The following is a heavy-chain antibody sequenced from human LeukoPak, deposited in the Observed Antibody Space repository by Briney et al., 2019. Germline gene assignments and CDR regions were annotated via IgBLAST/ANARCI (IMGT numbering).Heavy chain of an antibody. Sequence: SETLSLTCAVYGGSFSGYYWSWIRQPPGKGLEWIGEINHSGSTNYNPSLKSRVTISVDTSKNQFSLKLSSVTAADTAVYYCAGGIAAAGTGDYWGQGTLVIVSS. D-gene: IGHD6-13*01. CDR2: INHSGST. CDR1: GGSFSGYY. V-gene: IGHV4-34*01. J-gene: IGHJ4*02. CDR3: AGGIAAAGTGDY.